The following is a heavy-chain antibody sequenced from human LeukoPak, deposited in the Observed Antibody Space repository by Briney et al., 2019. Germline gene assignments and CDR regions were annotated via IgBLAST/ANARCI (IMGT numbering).Heavy chain of an antibody. CDR3: ARGDGYNPEGFDY. V-gene: IGHV4-59*08. CDR1: GGSISSYY. J-gene: IGHJ4*02. Sequence: SETLSLTCTVSGGSISSYYWSWIRQPPGKGLEWIGCIYYSGSTNYNPFLKSRVTISVDTSKNQFSLKLSSVTAADTAVYYCARGDGYNPEGFDYWGQGTLVTVSS. D-gene: IGHD5-24*01. CDR2: IYYSGST.